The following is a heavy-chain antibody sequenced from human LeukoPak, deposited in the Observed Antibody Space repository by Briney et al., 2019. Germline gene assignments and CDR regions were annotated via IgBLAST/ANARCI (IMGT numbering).Heavy chain of an antibody. CDR2: IYTCGST. Sequence: SQTLSLTCTVSGGSLRIGSYYWSWIRQPAGRGLGWIGRIYTCGSTNYHPSLKSQVTISVDTAKNQFALKLSSVTAADTAVYYCASTDYDSSGYYPFDYWGQGTLVTVSS. CDR1: GGSLRIGSYY. D-gene: IGHD3-22*01. V-gene: IGHV4-61*02. CDR3: ASTDYDSSGYYPFDY. J-gene: IGHJ4*02.